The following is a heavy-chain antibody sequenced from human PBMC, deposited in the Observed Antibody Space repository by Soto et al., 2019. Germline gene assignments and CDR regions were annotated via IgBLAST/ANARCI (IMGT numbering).Heavy chain of an antibody. D-gene: IGHD2-2*01. CDR1: GYSFTSYW. J-gene: IGHJ6*02. CDR3: ARHKRCSSTSCWAYYYGMDV. CDR2: IYPGDSDT. V-gene: IGHV5-51*01. Sequence: PGESLKISCKGSGYSFTSYWIGWARQMPGKGLEWMGIIYPGDSDTRYSPSFQGQVTISADKSISTAYLQWSSLKASDTAMYYCARHKRCSSTSCWAYYYGMDVWGQGTTVTVSS.